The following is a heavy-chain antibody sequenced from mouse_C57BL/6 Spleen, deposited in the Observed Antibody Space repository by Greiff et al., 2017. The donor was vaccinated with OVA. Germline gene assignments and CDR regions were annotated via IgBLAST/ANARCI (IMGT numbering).Heavy chain of an antibody. CDR1: GYAFTNYL. CDR3: ARESITPFDY. V-gene: IGHV1-54*01. Sequence: QVQLQQSGAELVRPGTSVKVSCKASGYAFTNYLIEWVKQRPGQGLEWIGVINPGSGGTNYNEKFKGKATLTADKPSSTAYMQLSSLTSEDSAVYFCARESITPFDYWGQGTTLTVSS. D-gene: IGHD1-1*01. J-gene: IGHJ2*01. CDR2: INPGSGGT.